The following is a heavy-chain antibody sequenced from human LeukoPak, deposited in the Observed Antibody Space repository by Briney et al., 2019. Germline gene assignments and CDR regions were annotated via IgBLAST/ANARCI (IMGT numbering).Heavy chain of an antibody. Sequence: SVKVSCKASGGTFINYAISWVRQAPGQGLEWMGRIIPIFGTANYAQKFQGRVTITTDESTSTAYMELSSLRSEDTAVYYCAREDIRYSSTLWSGGFAFDIWGQGTMVTVSS. D-gene: IGHD6-13*01. CDR1: GGTFINYA. CDR2: IIPIFGTA. J-gene: IGHJ3*02. CDR3: AREDIRYSSTLWSGGFAFDI. V-gene: IGHV1-69*05.